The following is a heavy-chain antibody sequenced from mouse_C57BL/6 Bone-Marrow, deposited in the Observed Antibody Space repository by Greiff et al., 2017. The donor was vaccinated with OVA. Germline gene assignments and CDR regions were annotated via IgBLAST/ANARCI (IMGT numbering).Heavy chain of an antibody. D-gene: IGHD1-1*01. J-gene: IGHJ4*01. CDR1: GYTFTSYG. Sequence: QVQLKQSGAELARPGASVKLSCKASGYTFTSYGISWVKQRTGQGLEWIGEIYPRSGNTYYNEKFKGKATLTADKSSSTAYMELRSLTSEDSAVYFCARFGSSHYYAMDYWGQGTSVTVSS. CDR2: IYPRSGNT. CDR3: ARFGSSHYYAMDY. V-gene: IGHV1-81*01.